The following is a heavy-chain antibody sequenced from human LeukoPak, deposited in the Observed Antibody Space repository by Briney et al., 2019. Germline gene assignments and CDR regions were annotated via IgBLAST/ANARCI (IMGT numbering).Heavy chain of an antibody. Sequence: PGGSLRLSCTATGFTFRTHSMNWVRQAPGKGLEWVAVIWYGGSNKYYADSVKGRFTISRDNSKNTLYLQMNSLRAEDTAVYYCARVVPAANQFDYWGQGTLVTVSS. CDR3: ARVVPAANQFDY. V-gene: IGHV3-33*08. D-gene: IGHD2-2*01. CDR1: GFTFRTHS. J-gene: IGHJ4*02. CDR2: IWYGGSNK.